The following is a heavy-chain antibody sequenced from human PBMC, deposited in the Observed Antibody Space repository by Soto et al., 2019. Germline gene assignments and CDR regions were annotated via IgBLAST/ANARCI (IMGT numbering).Heavy chain of an antibody. J-gene: IGHJ5*02. CDR2: GDYSENT. V-gene: IGHV4-39*01. CDR3: ARGERYSGSPGWFDP. D-gene: IGHD2-15*01. CDR1: GVSISSFAYY. Sequence: AETLSLTCTVSGVSISSFAYYWGWLRQPPGKGLVWRGTGDYSENTYDNPALKSRVTISVDTAKNQFSLNLSPVTAAATAIYFCARGERYSGSPGWFDPWGQGTLVTVSS.